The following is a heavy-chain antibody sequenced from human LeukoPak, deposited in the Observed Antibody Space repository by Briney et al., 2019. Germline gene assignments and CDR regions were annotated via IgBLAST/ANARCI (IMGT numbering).Heavy chain of an antibody. V-gene: IGHV4-34*01. Sequence: SETLSLTCAVYGGSFSGYYWSWIRQPPGKGLEWIGEINHSGSTNYNPSLKSRVTISVDTSKNQFSLKLSSVTAADTAVYYCAGVGVGSGRDWGQGTLVTVSS. CDR2: INHSGST. CDR1: GGSFSGYY. J-gene: IGHJ4*02. CDR3: AGVGVGSGRD. D-gene: IGHD3-10*01.